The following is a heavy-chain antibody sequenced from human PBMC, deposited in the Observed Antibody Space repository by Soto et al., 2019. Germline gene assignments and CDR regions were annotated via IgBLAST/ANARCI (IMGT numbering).Heavy chain of an antibody. J-gene: IGHJ4*02. CDR2: ISYDGSNR. CDR1: GFTVSNYA. V-gene: IGHV3-30-3*01. Sequence: QVQLVESGGGVVQPGRSLRLSCAASGFTVSNYAMHWIRQAPGKGLEWVAVISYDGSNRQYADSVKGRSTISRDNFENTLELDMDSLRAEDTAVYYCARDRGSNYDTRDRWDWWGQGTLVTVSS. CDR3: ARDRGSNYDTRDRWDW. D-gene: IGHD3-22*01.